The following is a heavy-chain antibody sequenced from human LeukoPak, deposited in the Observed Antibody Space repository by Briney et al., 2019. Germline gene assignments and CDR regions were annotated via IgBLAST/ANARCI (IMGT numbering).Heavy chain of an antibody. CDR2: INPNSGGT. CDR3: ARGFLGRYFDWLLNEYYFDY. V-gene: IGHV1-2*02. Sequence: ASVKVSCKASGYTFTGYYMHWVRQAPGQGLEWMGWINPNSGGTNYAQKLQGRVTMTTDTSTSTAYMELRSLRSDDTAVYYCARGFLGRYFDWLLNEYYFDYWGQGTLVTVSS. D-gene: IGHD3-9*01. J-gene: IGHJ4*02. CDR1: GYTFTGYY.